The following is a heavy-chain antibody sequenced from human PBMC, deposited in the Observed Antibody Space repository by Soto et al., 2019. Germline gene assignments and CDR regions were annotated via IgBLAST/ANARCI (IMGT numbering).Heavy chain of an antibody. CDR3: ARVIIVDTGENWFDS. V-gene: IGHV4-30-4*01. CDR1: GGSISSGDYY. Sequence: SETLSLTCTVSGGSISSGDYYWSWIRQPPGKGLEWIGYIYNSGSTYYNPSLKSRVTISVDTSKNQFSLKLSSVTAAVTAVYHCARVIIVDTGENWFDSWGQGTLVTVSS. J-gene: IGHJ5*01. D-gene: IGHD5-18*01. CDR2: IYNSGST.